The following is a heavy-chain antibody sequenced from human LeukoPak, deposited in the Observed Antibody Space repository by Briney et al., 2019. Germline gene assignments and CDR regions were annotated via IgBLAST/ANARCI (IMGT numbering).Heavy chain of an antibody. D-gene: IGHD5-12*01. CDR2: IIPIFGTA. V-gene: IGHV1-69*06. CDR1: GGTFSCYA. J-gene: IGHJ4*02. CDR3: ARDLSSGYDLKPLDY. Sequence: ASVKVSCKASGGTFSCYAISWVRQAPGQGLEWMGGIIPIFGTANYAQKFQGRVTITADKSTSTAYMELSSLRSEDTAVYYCARDLSSGYDLKPLDYWGQGTLVTVSS.